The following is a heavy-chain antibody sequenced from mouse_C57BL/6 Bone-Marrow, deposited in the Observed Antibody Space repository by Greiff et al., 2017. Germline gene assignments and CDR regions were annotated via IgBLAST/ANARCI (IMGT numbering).Heavy chain of an antibody. CDR2: IYPGSGNT. CDR1: GYTFTDYY. D-gene: IGHD1-1*01. Sequence: QVQLQQSGAELVRPGASVKLSCKASGYTFTDYYINWVKQRPGQGLEWIARIYPGSGNTYYNEKFKGKATLTAEKASSTAYMQLSSLTSEDSAVYFCATRGSSYDYYAMDYWGQGTSVTVSS. CDR3: ATRGSSYDYYAMDY. J-gene: IGHJ4*01. V-gene: IGHV1-76*01.